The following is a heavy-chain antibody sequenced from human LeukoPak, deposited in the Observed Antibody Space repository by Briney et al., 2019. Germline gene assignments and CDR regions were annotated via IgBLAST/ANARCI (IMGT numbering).Heavy chain of an antibody. Sequence: GGSLRLSCAASGFTFSSYSMNWVRQAPGKGLEWVSSISSISSYIYYADSVKGRFNISRDNAKNSLYLQMNSLRAEDTAVYYCARGLDIRGSNAFDIWGQGTMVTVSS. V-gene: IGHV3-21*01. CDR1: GFTFSSYS. CDR2: ISSISSYI. CDR3: ARGLDIRGSNAFDI. D-gene: IGHD3-10*01. J-gene: IGHJ3*02.